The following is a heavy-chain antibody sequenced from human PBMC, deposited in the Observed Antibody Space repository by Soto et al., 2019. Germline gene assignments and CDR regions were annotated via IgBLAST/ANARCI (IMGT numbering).Heavy chain of an antibody. V-gene: IGHV1-46*01. CDR2: INPSNGNT. Sequence: GASVKVSCKASGYTFTSYYMHWVRQAPGQGLEWMGRINPSNGNTNYAQKLQGRVTMTTDTSTSTAYMELRSLRSDDTAVYYCARDPGSRWSSSRAFDYWGQGTLVTVSS. CDR1: GYTFTSYY. D-gene: IGHD6-6*01. J-gene: IGHJ4*02. CDR3: ARDPGSRWSSSRAFDY.